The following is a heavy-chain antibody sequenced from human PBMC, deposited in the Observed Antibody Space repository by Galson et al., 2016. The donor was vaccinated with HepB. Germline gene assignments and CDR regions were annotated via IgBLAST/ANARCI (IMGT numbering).Heavy chain of an antibody. J-gene: IGHJ4*02. CDR1: GYTFSRYW. CDR2: IYPGDSDT. D-gene: IGHD2-2*01. V-gene: IGHV5-51*01. CDR3: ARHVPPSPAAPPEY. Sequence: GAEVKKPGESLKISCKASGYTFSRYWIGWVRQMPGKGLEWMGIIYPGDSDTRYSPSFQDQATISADKSINTAYLQWSSLKASDSAMYFCARHVPPSPAAPPEYWGQGTLVTVSS.